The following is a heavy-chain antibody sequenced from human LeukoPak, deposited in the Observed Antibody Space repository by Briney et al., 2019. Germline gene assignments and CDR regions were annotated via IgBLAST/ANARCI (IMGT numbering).Heavy chain of an antibody. J-gene: IGHJ6*04. CDR2: IYYNGIT. D-gene: IGHD6-19*01. Sequence: SETLSLTCSVSGGLITTSIHYWAWIRQPPGKGPEWIASIYYNGITYYNASLESRVTMSVDTSTNQFFLNLTSVTAADTAVYYCARDAGYSSGWYGDVWGTGTTLTVSS. CDR3: ARDAGYSSGWYGDV. CDR1: GGLITTSIHY. V-gene: IGHV4-39*07.